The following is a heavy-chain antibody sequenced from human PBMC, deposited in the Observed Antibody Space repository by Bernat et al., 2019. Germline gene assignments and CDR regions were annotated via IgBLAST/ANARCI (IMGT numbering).Heavy chain of an antibody. CDR3: VREEYGSGSRQTNWFDP. Sequence: EVQLVESGGGLVQPGGSLRLSCAASGFTFSSYWMHWVRQAPGEGLVWVSRVNTDGSSTTYADSVKGRFTISRDKAKNTLYLQMNSLRAEDTAVYYCVREEYGSGSRQTNWFDPWGQGTLVTVSS. CDR2: VNTDGSST. D-gene: IGHD3-10*01. CDR1: GFTFSSYW. J-gene: IGHJ5*02. V-gene: IGHV3-74*01.